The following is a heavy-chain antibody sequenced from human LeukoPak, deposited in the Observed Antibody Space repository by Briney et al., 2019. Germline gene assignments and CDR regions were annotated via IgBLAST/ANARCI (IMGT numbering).Heavy chain of an antibody. J-gene: IGHJ4*02. CDR1: GGTFSSYA. CDR3: AKDRGHPTVTTYFHY. Sequence: ASVKVSCKASGGTFSSYAISWVRQAPGQGLEWMGGIIPIFGTANYAQKFQGRVTITADESTSTAYMELSSLRAEDTAVYYCAKDRGHPTVTTYFHYWGQGTLVTVSS. D-gene: IGHD4-11*01. CDR2: IIPIFGTA. V-gene: IGHV1-69*13.